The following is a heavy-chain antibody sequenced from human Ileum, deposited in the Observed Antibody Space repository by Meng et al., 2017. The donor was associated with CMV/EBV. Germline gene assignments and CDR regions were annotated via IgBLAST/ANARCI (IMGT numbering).Heavy chain of an antibody. CDR1: GALFTGYY. Sequence: QGQLVRSGTGMKTPGAPVKVSCKASGALFTGYYMHWFRQAPGQGLEWMGQIRLNSGDAHYAQKFQGRVTMTRDMSIITAYMELSSLMSDDTAVYYCARENWVYDYWGQGTLVTVSS. CDR3: ARENWVYDY. D-gene: IGHD7-27*01. CDR2: IRLNSGDA. J-gene: IGHJ4*02. V-gene: IGHV1-2*06.